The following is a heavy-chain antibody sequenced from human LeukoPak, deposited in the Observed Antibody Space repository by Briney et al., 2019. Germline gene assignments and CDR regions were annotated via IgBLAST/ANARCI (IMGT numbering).Heavy chain of an antibody. V-gene: IGHV3-53*01. CDR3: ATSAAVRLFDY. J-gene: IGHJ4*02. CDR2: IYSGGST. Sequence: GGSLKLSCEGSGFTFSSNYMSWVRQAPGKGLEWVSVIYSGGSTYYAGSVKGRFTISKDNSKNTLYLQMNSLRAEDTAVYYCATSAAVRLFDYWGQGALVTVSS. CDR1: GFTFSSNY. D-gene: IGHD2-2*01.